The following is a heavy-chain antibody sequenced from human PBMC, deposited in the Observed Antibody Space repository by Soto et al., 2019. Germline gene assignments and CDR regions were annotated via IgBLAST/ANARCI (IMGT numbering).Heavy chain of an antibody. J-gene: IGHJ6*03. CDR3: ARDSCVGTSCYRGLGGGYYYYYYMDV. CDR2: IYYSGST. CDR1: GGSISSYY. Sequence: SETLSLTCTVSGGSISSYYWSWIRQPPGKGLEWIGYIYYSGSTNYNPSLKSRVTISVDTSKNQFSLKLSSVTAADTAVYYCARDSCVGTSCYRGLGGGYYYYYYMDVWGKGTTVTVSS. V-gene: IGHV4-59*01. D-gene: IGHD2-2*01.